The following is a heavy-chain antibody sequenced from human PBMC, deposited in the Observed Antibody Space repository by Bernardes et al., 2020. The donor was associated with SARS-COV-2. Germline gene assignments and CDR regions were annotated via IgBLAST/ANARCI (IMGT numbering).Heavy chain of an antibody. CDR3: ARGGHDSSGFYFDY. J-gene: IGHJ4*02. D-gene: IGHD3-22*01. CDR1: GFTFSSYG. Sequence: GGSLRLSCAASGFTFSSYGMHWVRQAPGKGLEWVAVIWYDGSNKYYADSVKGRFTISRDNSKNTLYLQMNSLRAEDTAVYYCARGGHDSSGFYFDYWGQGTLVTVSS. V-gene: IGHV3-33*01. CDR2: IWYDGSNK.